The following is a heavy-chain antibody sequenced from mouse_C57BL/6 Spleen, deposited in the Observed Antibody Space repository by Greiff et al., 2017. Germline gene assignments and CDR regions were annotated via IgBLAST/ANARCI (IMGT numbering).Heavy chain of an antibody. V-gene: IGHV1-5*01. J-gene: IGHJ4*01. CDR2: IYPGNSDT. Sequence: EVQLQQSGTVLARPGASVKMSCKTSGYTFTSYWMHWVNQRPGQGLEWIGAIYPGNSDTSYNQKFKGKAKLTAVTSASPAYMELSSLTNEDTAVYYCTREGYYYGSRDAMDYWGQGTSVTVSS. CDR3: TREGYYYGSRDAMDY. D-gene: IGHD1-1*01. CDR1: GYTFTSYW.